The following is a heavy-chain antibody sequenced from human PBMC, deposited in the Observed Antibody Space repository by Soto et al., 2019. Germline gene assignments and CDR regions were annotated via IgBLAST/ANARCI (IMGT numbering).Heavy chain of an antibody. CDR1: GFTFSTWL. D-gene: IGHD1-20*01. CDR2: INQDGSEK. Sequence: GGSLRLSCAASGFTFSTWLMDWVRQTPGEGLEWVANINQDGSEKNYVDSVKGRFTISRDNAKNSLYLQMSSLTAEDSALYYCSRSLNSWGQGTMVTV. J-gene: IGHJ4*02. CDR3: SRSLNS. V-gene: IGHV3-7*01.